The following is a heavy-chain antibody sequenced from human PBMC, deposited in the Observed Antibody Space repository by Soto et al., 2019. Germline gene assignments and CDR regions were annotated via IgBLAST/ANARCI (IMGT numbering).Heavy chain of an antibody. V-gene: IGHV1-69*13. Sequence: SVKVSCKDSPGTFSSYAISSVRQPPGQGLEWLGGLMPIFGTANYAQKFQGRVTITADESTSTAYMELSNLRSEDTAVYYCARKVDIVVVPAALDNYYYGMDVWGQGTTVTVSS. CDR1: PGTFSSYA. CDR2: LMPIFGTA. D-gene: IGHD2-2*03. J-gene: IGHJ6*02. CDR3: ARKVDIVVVPAALDNYYYGMDV.